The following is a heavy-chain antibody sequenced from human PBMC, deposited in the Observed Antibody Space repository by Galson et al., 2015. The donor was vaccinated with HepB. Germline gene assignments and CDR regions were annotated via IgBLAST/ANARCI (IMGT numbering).Heavy chain of an antibody. J-gene: IGHJ6*03. CDR3: ARGDSTTFSYYLDV. D-gene: IGHD2/OR15-2a*01. Sequence: GNTLYNPSLRGRVTMSVDTSKSQFSLNLGAVTAADTAVYYCARGDSTTFSYYLDVWGKGTTVTVSS. V-gene: IGHV4-4*07. CDR2: GNT.